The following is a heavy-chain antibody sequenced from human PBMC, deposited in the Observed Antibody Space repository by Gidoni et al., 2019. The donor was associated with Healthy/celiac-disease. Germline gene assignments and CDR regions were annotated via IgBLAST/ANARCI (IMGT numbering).Heavy chain of an antibody. CDR2: IYPGDSDT. V-gene: IGHV5-51*01. D-gene: IGHD2-21*02. Sequence: EVQLVQSGAEVKTPGESLKISCKGSGYSFTSYWIGWVRQMPGKGLEWMGIIYPGDSDTRYSPSFQGQVTISADKSISTAYLQWSSLKASDTAMYYCARHKSGGDFYGGNSDAFDIWGQGTMVTVSS. CDR3: ARHKSGGDFYGGNSDAFDI. J-gene: IGHJ3*02. CDR1: GYSFTSYW.